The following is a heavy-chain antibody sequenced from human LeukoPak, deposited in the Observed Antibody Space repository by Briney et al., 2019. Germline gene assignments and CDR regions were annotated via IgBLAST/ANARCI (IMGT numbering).Heavy chain of an antibody. D-gene: IGHD6-13*01. V-gene: IGHV3-30-3*01. Sequence: GRSLRLSCSASGFVFSNYAMFWARQAPGKGLEWVAVVSFDGTNKEYAATVKGRFTVSRGNSKNTLYLRMNSLRPGDTAVYYCARGGIAEVEFYYYGMDVWGQGTTVAV. CDR2: VSFDGTNK. CDR1: GFVFSNYA. CDR3: ARGGIAEVEFYYYGMDV. J-gene: IGHJ6*02.